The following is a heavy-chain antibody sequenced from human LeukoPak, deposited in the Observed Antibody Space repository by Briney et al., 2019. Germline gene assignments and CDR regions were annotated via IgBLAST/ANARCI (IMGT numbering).Heavy chain of an antibody. D-gene: IGHD3-9*01. J-gene: IGHJ4*02. CDR3: AKGEDDILTGYPMYYFDY. CDR2: IWYDGSNK. V-gene: IGHV3-33*06. CDR1: GFTFSSYG. Sequence: GGSLRLSCAASGFTFSSYGMHWVRQAPGKGLEWVAVIWYDGSNKYYADSVKGRFTISRDNSKNTLYLQMNSLRAEDTAVYYCAKGEDDILTGYPMYYFDYWGQGTLVTVSS.